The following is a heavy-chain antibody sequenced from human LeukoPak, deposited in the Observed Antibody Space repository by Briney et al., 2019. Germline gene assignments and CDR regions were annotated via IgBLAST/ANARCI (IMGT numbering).Heavy chain of an antibody. CDR2: ITGSGDGT. CDR1: GFTFSNYA. CDR3: VKGFVHPTYYFDY. J-gene: IGHJ4*02. V-gene: IGHV3-23*01. Sequence: GGSLRLSCAASGFTFSNYAMMWVRQAPGKRLEWVSSITGSGDGTYYADSVRGRFTISRDNSENTLYLQLNSLRADDMAVYFCVKGFVHPTYYFDYWGQGTLVTVSS. D-gene: IGHD3-10*01.